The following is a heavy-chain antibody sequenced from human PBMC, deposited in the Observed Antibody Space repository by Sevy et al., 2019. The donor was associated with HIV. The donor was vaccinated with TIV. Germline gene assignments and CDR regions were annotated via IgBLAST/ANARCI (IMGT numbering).Heavy chain of an antibody. CDR3: VAANTWQDY. D-gene: IGHD2-15*01. V-gene: IGHV3-74*01. CDR1: GFTFSSYW. CDR2: VNSDGSST. J-gene: IGHJ4*02. Sequence: GGSLRLSCAASGFTFSSYWMHWVRQAPGKGPVWVSGVNSDGSSTNYAYSMKGRFTMSRDSAKNTLYLQMNSLRAEDTAVYFCVAANTWQDYWGQGTLVTVSS.